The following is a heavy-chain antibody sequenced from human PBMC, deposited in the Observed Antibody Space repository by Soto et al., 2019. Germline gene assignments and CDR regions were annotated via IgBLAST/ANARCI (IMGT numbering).Heavy chain of an antibody. CDR3: ARDDLWSGYYYYGMDV. J-gene: IGHJ6*02. CDR2: IDPSASYT. Sequence: GEFMKISSKGSGYSCTNFWRSWVRQMPRTGLEWMGRIDPSASYTNYSPYFQGHVTISADKSISTAYLQWSSLKASDTAMYYCARDDLWSGYYYYGMDVWGQGTTVTVSS. D-gene: IGHD3-3*01. V-gene: IGHV5-10-1*01. CDR1: GYSCTNFW.